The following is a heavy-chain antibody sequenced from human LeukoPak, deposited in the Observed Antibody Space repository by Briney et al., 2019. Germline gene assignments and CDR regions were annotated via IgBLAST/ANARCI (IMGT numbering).Heavy chain of an antibody. V-gene: IGHV4-59*01. D-gene: IGHD5-12*01. CDR3: ARGDDYKSTLFDY. Sequence: SETLSLTCTVFGGPITGYYWSWLRQPPGKELEWIGYISSGGSTNYNPSLKSRVTISIDTSKNQFSLKLTSATAADTAIYYCARGDDYKSTLFDYWGQGTLVTVSS. CDR1: GGPITGYY. J-gene: IGHJ4*02. CDR2: ISSGGST.